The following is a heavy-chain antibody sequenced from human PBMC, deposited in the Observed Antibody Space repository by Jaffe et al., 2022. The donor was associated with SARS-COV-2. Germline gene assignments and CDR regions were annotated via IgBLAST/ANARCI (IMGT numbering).Heavy chain of an antibody. J-gene: IGHJ5*02. CDR1: GGSIASTTW. D-gene: IGHD6-25*01. Sequence: QVQLQESGPGLVKPSGTLSLTCAVSGGSIASTTWWNWVRQPPGKGLEWIGEVYHNGDTNYNPSLRGRVTVFLDKSKNQFSLKLTSLTAADSAVYYCARGRRWGSGWDGMADWFDPWGQGTLVTVSS. CDR2: VYHNGDT. CDR3: ARGRRWGSGWDGMADWFDP. V-gene: IGHV4-4*02.